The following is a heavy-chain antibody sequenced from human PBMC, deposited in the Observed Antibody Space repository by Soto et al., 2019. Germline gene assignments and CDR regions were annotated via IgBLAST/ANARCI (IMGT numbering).Heavy chain of an antibody. CDR1: GGSISSGGYY. V-gene: IGHV4-31*01. CDR3: ARVRYCSGGSCYPRFDP. J-gene: IGHJ5*02. CDR2: IYYSGST. D-gene: IGHD2-15*01. Sequence: QVQLQESGPGLVKPSQTLSLTCTVSGGSISSGGYYWSWIRQHPGKGLEWIGYIYYSGSTYYNPALQSQVTISVDTSKNQFSLKLSSVTAADTAVYYCARVRYCSGGSCYPRFDPWGQGTLVTVSS.